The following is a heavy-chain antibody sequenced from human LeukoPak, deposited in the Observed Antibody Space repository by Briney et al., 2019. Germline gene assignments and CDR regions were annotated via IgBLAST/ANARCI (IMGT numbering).Heavy chain of an antibody. J-gene: IGHJ4*02. V-gene: IGHV4-61*01. CDR1: GGSVSSGSYY. CDR3: ARAQSHYDFWSGYYIFDY. CDR2: IYYSGST. Sequence: SETLSLTCTVSGGSVSSGSYYWSWIRQPPGKGLEWIGYIYYSGSTNYIPSLKSRVTISVDTSKNQFSLKLSSVTAADTAVYYCARAQSHYDFWSGYYIFDYWGQGTLVTVSS. D-gene: IGHD3-3*01.